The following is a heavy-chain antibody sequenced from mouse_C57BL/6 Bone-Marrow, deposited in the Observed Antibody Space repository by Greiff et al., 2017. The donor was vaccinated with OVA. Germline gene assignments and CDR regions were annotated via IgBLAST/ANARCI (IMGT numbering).Heavy chain of an antibody. Sequence: ESGPGLVKPSQSLSLTCSVTGYSITSGYSWNWIRQFPGNKLEWMGYISYDGSNNYNPSLKNRISITRDTSKNQFFLKLNSVTTEDTATYYCARDMALNWEDWGQGTLVTVSA. J-gene: IGHJ3*01. V-gene: IGHV3-6*01. CDR2: ISYDGSN. CDR1: GYSITSGYS. CDR3: ARDMALNWED. D-gene: IGHD4-1*02.